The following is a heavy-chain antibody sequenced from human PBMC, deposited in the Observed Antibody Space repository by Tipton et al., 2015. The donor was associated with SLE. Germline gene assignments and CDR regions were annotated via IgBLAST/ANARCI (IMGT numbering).Heavy chain of an antibody. J-gene: IGHJ6*02. V-gene: IGHV4-59*11. CDR3: ARVGYYDSSGKWLWSMDV. D-gene: IGHD3-22*01. CDR1: GGSISSHY. CDR2: IYYSGSI. Sequence: TLSLTCTVSGGSISSHYWSWIRQPPGKGLEWIGYIYYSGSINYNSSLKSRVTISVDTSKNQFSLKLNSVTAADTAVYYCARVGYYDSSGKWLWSMDVWGQGTTVTVSS.